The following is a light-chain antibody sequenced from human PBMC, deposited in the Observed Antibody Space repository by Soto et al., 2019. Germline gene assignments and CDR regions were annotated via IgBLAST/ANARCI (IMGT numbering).Light chain of an antibody. J-gene: IGKJ1*01. CDR1: QGISSY. Sequence: AIRMTQSPSSFSASTGDRVTITCRASQGISSYLAWYQQKPGKAPKLLIYAASTLQSGVPSRFSGSGSGTDVTLTISCLQSEDFATYYCQQYYSYPLTFGQGTKVEIK. CDR2: AAS. CDR3: QQYYSYPLT. V-gene: IGKV1-8*01.